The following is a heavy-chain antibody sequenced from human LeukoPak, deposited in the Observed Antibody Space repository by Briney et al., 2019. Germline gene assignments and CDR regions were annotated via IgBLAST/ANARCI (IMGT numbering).Heavy chain of an antibody. CDR3: ARDLDGIAARSFDY. J-gene: IGHJ4*02. D-gene: IGHD6-6*01. CDR1: GYTFTSYD. Sequence: GASVKVSCKASGYTFTSYDISWVRQAPGQGLEWMGWISAYNGNTNYAQKLQGRVTMTTDTSTSTAYMELSRLRSDDTAVYYCARDLDGIAARSFDYWGQGTLVTVSS. CDR2: ISAYNGNT. V-gene: IGHV1-18*01.